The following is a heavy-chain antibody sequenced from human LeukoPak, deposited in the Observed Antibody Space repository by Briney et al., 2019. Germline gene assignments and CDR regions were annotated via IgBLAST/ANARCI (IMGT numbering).Heavy chain of an antibody. CDR2: INHSGST. J-gene: IGHJ4*02. V-gene: IGHV4-34*01. CDR3: ARGLYYFDY. CDR1: GGSFSGYY. Sequence: PSETLSLTCAVYGGSFSGYYWSWIRQPPGKGLEWIGEINHSGSTNYNPSLKSRVTISVDTSKNQFSLKLSSVTAADTAVYYCARGLYYFDYWGQGTLVTVSP.